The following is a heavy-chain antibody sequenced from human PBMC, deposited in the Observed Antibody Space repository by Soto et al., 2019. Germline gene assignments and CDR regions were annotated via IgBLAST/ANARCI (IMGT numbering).Heavy chain of an antibody. J-gene: IGHJ3*02. D-gene: IGHD2-21*02. CDR3: ARDVEVTAYDAFDI. CDR1: GGSISSYY. CDR2: IDTSGST. Sequence: SETLSLTCTVSGGSISSYYWSWIRQPAGKGLEWIGRIDTSGSTNNNPSLKSRVTMPVDTSKNQFSLKLSSVTAADTAVYYSARDVEVTAYDAFDIWGRGTMVTVSS. V-gene: IGHV4-4*07.